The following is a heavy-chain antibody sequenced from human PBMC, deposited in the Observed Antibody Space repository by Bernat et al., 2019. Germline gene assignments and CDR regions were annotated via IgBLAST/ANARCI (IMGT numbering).Heavy chain of an antibody. Sequence: QVQLVQSGAEVKKPGSSVKVSCKASGGTFSSYAISWVRQAPGQGLEWMGGIIPIFGTANYAQKFQGRVTITADESTSTAYMELSSLRSEETAVYYCARYYGSTSCYACGWFDPWGQGTLVTVSS. V-gene: IGHV1-69*01. CDR1: GGTFSSYA. CDR2: IIPIFGTA. J-gene: IGHJ5*02. CDR3: ARYYGSTSCYACGWFDP. D-gene: IGHD2-2*01.